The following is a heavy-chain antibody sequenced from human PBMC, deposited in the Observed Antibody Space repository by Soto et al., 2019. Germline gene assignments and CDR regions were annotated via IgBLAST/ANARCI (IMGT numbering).Heavy chain of an antibody. J-gene: IGHJ5*02. CDR1: GYTFTGYY. D-gene: IGHD3-3*01. V-gene: IGHV1-2*04. CDR3: ARAHITRSGYHYQGGIVDP. CDR2: INPNSGGT. Sequence: EASVKVSCKASGYTFTGYYMHWVRQAPGQGLEWMGWINPNSGGTNYAQKFQGWVTMTRDTSISTAYMELSRLRSDDTAVYYCARAHITRSGYHYQGGIVDPWGQGTLVTVSS.